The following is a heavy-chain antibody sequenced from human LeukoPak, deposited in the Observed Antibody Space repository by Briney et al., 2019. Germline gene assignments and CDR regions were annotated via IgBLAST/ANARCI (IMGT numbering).Heavy chain of an antibody. CDR1: GGTFSSYA. Sequence: GASVTVSCKASGGTFSSYAISWVRQAPGQGLEWMGGIIPIFGTANYAQKFQGRVTITADESTSTAYMELSSLRSEDTAVYYCARSGSGSFDYGMDVWGQGTTVTVSS. V-gene: IGHV1-69*01. J-gene: IGHJ6*02. CDR2: IIPIFGTA. D-gene: IGHD3-10*01. CDR3: ARSGSGSFDYGMDV.